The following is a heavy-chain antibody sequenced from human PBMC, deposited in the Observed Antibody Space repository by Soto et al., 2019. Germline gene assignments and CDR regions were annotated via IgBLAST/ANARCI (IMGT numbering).Heavy chain of an antibody. CDR3: TRGGTPYFDW. Sequence: GGSLRLSCVASGFTFSRDGMVWVRQAPGKGLEWMTTISSDGRNEHYADSVQGRFTVSRDNSKNTVYLQVDSLRDEDTAVYYCTRGGTPYFDWWGQGTPVPVSS. J-gene: IGHJ4*02. V-gene: IGHV3-30*04. CDR2: ISSDGRNE. CDR1: GFTFSRDG. D-gene: IGHD1-1*01.